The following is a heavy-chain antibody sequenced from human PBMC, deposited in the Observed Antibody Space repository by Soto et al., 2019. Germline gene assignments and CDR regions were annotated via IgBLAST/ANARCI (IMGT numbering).Heavy chain of an antibody. CDR3: TVTTF. Sequence: SETLSLSCTVSGGSISSSSYYWGWIRQPPGKGLEWIGSIYYSGSTYYNPSLKSRVTISVDTSKNQFSLKLSSVTAADTAVYYCTVTTFWGQGTLVTVSS. V-gene: IGHV4-39*01. CDR1: GGSISSSSYY. CDR2: IYYSGST. J-gene: IGHJ4*02. D-gene: IGHD1-1*01.